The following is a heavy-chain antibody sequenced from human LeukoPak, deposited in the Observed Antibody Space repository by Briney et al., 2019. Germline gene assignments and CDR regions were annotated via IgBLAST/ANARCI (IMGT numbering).Heavy chain of an antibody. V-gene: IGHV3-21*01. Sequence: PGGSLRLSCAASGFTFSSYSMNWVRRAPGKGLEWVSSISSSSSYIYYADSVKGRFTISRDNAKNSLYLQMNSLRAEDTAVYYCARDTIFGVVSFVSSYGMDVWGQGTTVTVSS. D-gene: IGHD3-3*01. CDR2: ISSSSSYI. CDR1: GFTFSSYS. CDR3: ARDTIFGVVSFVSSYGMDV. J-gene: IGHJ6*02.